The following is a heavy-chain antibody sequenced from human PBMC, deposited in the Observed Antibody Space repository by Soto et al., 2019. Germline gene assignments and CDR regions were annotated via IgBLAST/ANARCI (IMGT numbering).Heavy chain of an antibody. D-gene: IGHD3-3*01. J-gene: IGHJ5*02. CDR2: INHSGST. CDR1: GGSFSGYY. V-gene: IGHV4-34*01. CDR3: ARGGITIFGVVPNWFDP. Sequence: QVQLQQWGAGLLKPSETLSLTCAVYGGSFSGYYWSWIRQPPGKGLEWIGEINHSGSTNYNPSLKSRVTITVDTYKTQFSLKLSSVTAADTAVYYCARGGITIFGVVPNWFDPWGQGTLVTVSS.